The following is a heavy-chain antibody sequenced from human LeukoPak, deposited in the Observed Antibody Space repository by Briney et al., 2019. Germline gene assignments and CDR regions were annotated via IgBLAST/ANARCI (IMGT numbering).Heavy chain of an antibody. J-gene: IGHJ4*02. V-gene: IGHV4-38-2*02. Sequence: PGGSLRLSCAASGFTFDDYGLSWVRQVPGKGLEWIGSIYHSGNTHYNPSLKSRVTISVDKSKNQVSLELNSATAADTAMYFCARDGGSDQYYFDTWGQGTLVTVSS. D-gene: IGHD6-19*01. CDR1: GFTFDDYG. CDR2: IYHSGNT. CDR3: ARDGGSDQYYFDT.